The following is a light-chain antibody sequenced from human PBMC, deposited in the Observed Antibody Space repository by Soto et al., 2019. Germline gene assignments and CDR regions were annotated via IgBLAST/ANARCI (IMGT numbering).Light chain of an antibody. CDR1: QDISSW. CDR3: QHSYSTPFT. J-gene: IGKJ3*01. Sequence: DIQMTQSPSSVSASVGDRVTITCRASQDISSWVAWYQQRPGKAPKLLIFAASSLQSGVPSRFSGGGSGTDFTLTISSLQPEDFATYYCQHSYSTPFTFGPGTKVDIK. CDR2: AAS. V-gene: IGKV1-12*02.